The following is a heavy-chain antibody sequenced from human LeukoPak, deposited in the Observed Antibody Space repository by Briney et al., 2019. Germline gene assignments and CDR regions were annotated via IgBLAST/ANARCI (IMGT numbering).Heavy chain of an antibody. CDR2: ISYDGSNK. V-gene: IGHV3-30*03. Sequence: GGSLRLSCAASGFSFSSYGMHWVRQAPGKGLEWVAVISYDGSNKYYADSVKGRITISRDNSKNTLYLQMNSLRAEDTAVYYCARLGDSSSWYEDFDYWGQGTLVTVSS. J-gene: IGHJ4*02. D-gene: IGHD6-13*01. CDR3: ARLGDSSSWYEDFDY. CDR1: GFSFSSYG.